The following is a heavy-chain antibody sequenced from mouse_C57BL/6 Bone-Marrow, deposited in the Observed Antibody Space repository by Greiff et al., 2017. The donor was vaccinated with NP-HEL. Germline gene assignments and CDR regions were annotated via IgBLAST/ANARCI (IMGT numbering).Heavy chain of an antibody. J-gene: IGHJ4*01. D-gene: IGHD1-1*01. CDR3: STFHYCGSSYFYAMDY. CDR1: GYPFTDHT. V-gene: IGHV1-78*01. CDR2: IYPRDGST. Sequence: VQLQQSDAELVKPGASVKISCKVSGYPFTDHTIHWMKQRPEQGLEWIGYIYPRDGSTQYHEQFKGKAPLTADKSSSTAYMQLNSLTSEDSAVYFCSTFHYCGSSYFYAMDYWGQGTSVTVSS.